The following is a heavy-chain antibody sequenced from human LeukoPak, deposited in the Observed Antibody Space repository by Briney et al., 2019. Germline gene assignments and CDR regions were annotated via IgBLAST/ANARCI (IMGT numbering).Heavy chain of an antibody. V-gene: IGHV3-23*01. CDR2: IAGGT. D-gene: IGHD3-22*01. CDR1: GFTFSNSA. J-gene: IGHJ4*02. CDR3: AKRDSSGHYFDY. Sequence: GGSLRLSCTASGFTFSNSAMNWVRQAPGKGLEWVSTIAGGTYYADSVKGRFTISIDNSKNTLYLQMNSLRAEDTAVYFCAKRDSSGHYFDYWGQGTLVTVSS.